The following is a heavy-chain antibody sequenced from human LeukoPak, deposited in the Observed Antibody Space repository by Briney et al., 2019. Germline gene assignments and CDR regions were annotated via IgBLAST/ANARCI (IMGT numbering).Heavy chain of an antibody. D-gene: IGHD1-14*01. CDR1: GLPFSNYG. CDR3: ARGNTPNQPVDF. Sequence: PGGSLRLSCVASGLPFSNYGIHWDRQAPGRGLEWVAVIWHDGSDTRYKDSVKGRFTISRDDSKNMAHLQMSSLRADDTAVYYCARGNTPNQPVDFWGQGSLVTVSS. J-gene: IGHJ4*02. CDR2: IWHDGSDT. V-gene: IGHV3-33*01.